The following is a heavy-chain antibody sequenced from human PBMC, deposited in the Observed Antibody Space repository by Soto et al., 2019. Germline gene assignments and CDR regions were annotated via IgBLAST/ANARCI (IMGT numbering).Heavy chain of an antibody. Sequence: AASVKVSCKASGGTFSSYAISWVRQAPGQGLEWMGGIIPIFGTANYAQKFQGRVTITADKSTSTAYMELSSLRSEDTAVYYCARSDPDNYYYYGMDVWGQGTTVTVSS. D-gene: IGHD3-9*01. V-gene: IGHV1-69*06. CDR2: IIPIFGTA. J-gene: IGHJ6*02. CDR3: ARSDPDNYYYYGMDV. CDR1: GGTFSSYA.